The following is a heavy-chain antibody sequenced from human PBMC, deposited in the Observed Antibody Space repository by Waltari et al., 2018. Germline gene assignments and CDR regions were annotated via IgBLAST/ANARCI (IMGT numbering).Heavy chain of an antibody. J-gene: IGHJ6*03. D-gene: IGHD1-26*01. Sequence: QVQLVQSGAEVKKPGASVKVSCKASGYTFTGYYMHCVRQAPGHGLEWMGLINPNSGGTNYAQKFQGRVTMTRDTSISTAYMELSRLRSDDTAVYYCARDGAGRTLPLSLHYYYYMDVWGKGTTVTVSS. V-gene: IGHV1-2*02. CDR2: INPNSGGT. CDR1: GYTFTGYY. CDR3: ARDGAGRTLPLSLHYYYYMDV.